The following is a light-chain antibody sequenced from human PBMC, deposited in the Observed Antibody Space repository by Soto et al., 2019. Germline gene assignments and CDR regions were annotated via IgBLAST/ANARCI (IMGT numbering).Light chain of an antibody. CDR3: QHYGSSPRT. CDR1: QSVSSSY. CDR2: GAS. Sequence: EIVLTQSPGTLSLSPGERATLSCRASQSVSSSYLAWYQQKPGQAPRLLIYGASTRATGIPDRFSGSGSGTDFTLTITRLEPDDFAVYYCQHYGSSPRTFGQGTKVDIK. V-gene: IGKV3-20*01. J-gene: IGKJ1*01.